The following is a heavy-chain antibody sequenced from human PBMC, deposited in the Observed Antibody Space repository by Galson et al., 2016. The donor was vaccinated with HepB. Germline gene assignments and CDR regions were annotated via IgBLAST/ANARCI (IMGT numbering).Heavy chain of an antibody. CDR1: GFTFSSYS. CDR2: ISGTGGST. V-gene: IGHV3-23*01. CDR3: AREGMTTVAMLDY. J-gene: IGHJ4*02. Sequence: SLRLSCAASGFTFSSYSMNWVRQAPGKGLGWVSAISGTGGSTYYGDSVKGRFTISRDNSKNTLYLQMNSLRAEDTAVYYCAREGMTTVAMLDYWGQGTLVTVAS. D-gene: IGHD4-23*01.